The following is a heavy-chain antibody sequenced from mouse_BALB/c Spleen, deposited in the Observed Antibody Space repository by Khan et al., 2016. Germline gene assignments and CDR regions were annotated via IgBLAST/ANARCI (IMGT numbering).Heavy chain of an antibody. D-gene: IGHD1-1*02. CDR1: GYSITSDYA. CDR2: INYSGDT. CDR3: AREDYSWFSY. V-gene: IGHV3-2*02. J-gene: IGHJ3*01. Sequence: EVKLEESGPGLVKPSQSLSLTCTVTGYSITSDYAWNWIRQFPGNKLEWMGYINYSGDTHYNPSLKSRISITRDTSKNPFFLHLTSVTAEDTATYYCAREDYSWFSYWGQGTLVTVSA.